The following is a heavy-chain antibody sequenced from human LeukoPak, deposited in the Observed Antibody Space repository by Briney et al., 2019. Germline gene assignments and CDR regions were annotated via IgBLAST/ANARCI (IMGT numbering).Heavy chain of an antibody. J-gene: IGHJ4*02. D-gene: IGHD1-7*01. CDR2: INPNSGGT. Sequence: GASVKVSCKASGYTFTGYYMHWVRQAPGQGLEWMGRINPNSGGTNYAQKFQGRVTMTRDTSISTAYMELSTLRSDDTAVYYCARTRNYVANFDYWGQGTLVTVSS. CDR1: GYTFTGYY. V-gene: IGHV1-2*06. CDR3: ARTRNYVANFDY.